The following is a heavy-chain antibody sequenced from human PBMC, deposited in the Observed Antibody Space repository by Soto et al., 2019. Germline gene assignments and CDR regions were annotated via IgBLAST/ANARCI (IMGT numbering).Heavy chain of an antibody. CDR1: GFTFSSYG. D-gene: IGHD3-10*01. Sequence: EVHLLESGGGLVQTGGSLRLSCEASGFTFSSYGMNWVRQAPGKGLEWVSAIGGSDGKTFYSDSVKGRFTISRDNSKDALYLEMNSLGAEDTAVYYCAKERGFMGPADPWGQGTLVTVSS. V-gene: IGHV3-23*01. CDR3: AKERGFMGPADP. J-gene: IGHJ5*02. CDR2: IGGSDGKT.